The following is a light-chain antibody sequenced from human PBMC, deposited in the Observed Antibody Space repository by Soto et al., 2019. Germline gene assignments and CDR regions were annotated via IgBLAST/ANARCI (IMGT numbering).Light chain of an antibody. J-gene: IGLJ2*01. Sequence: QAVVTQEPSFSVSPGGTVTLTCGLISGSVSTSYYPIWYQQTPAQAPRKLIYSTNTRSSGVPDRFSGSILGNKAALTSTGAQADDESDYYCVLYMGSGISVFGGGTKLTVL. CDR1: SGSVSTSYY. CDR3: VLYMGSGISV. V-gene: IGLV8-61*01. CDR2: STN.